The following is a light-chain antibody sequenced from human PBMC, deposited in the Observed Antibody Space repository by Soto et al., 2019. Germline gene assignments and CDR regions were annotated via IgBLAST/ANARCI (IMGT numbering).Light chain of an antibody. CDR2: SAS. V-gene: IGKV3-15*01. J-gene: IGKJ1*01. Sequence: EIVMTQSPATLSVSPGERATLSCGASQSVSNNVAWYQQKPGQAPSLLIYSASTRATGIPATFSGSGSGTEFTLTISSLQSEDSAVYYCHQYDNWPRTFGQGTKVEIK. CDR3: HQYDNWPRT. CDR1: QSVSNN.